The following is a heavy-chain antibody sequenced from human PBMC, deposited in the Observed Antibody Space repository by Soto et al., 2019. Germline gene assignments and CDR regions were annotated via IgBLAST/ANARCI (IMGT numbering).Heavy chain of an antibody. V-gene: IGHV3-23*01. Sequence: EVQLLESGGGLVQPGGSLRLSCAASGFTFSNYAMSWVRQAPGKGLEWVSAVSGSGGGTYYADSVKGRFTISRDNSKNTLDPQMNSLRAGETAVYYCAKPVNTALGTGGNFDYWGQGTLVTVSS. D-gene: IGHD5-18*01. CDR2: VSGSGGGT. CDR3: AKPVNTALGTGGNFDY. J-gene: IGHJ4*02. CDR1: GFTFSNYA.